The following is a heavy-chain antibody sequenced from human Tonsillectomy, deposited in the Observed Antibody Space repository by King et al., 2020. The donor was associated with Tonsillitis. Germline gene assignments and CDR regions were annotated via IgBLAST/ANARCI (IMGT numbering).Heavy chain of an antibody. D-gene: IGHD5-12*01. V-gene: IGHV3-30*02. CDR1: GFTFSSYG. CDR2: IRYDGSNK. Sequence: VQLVESGGGVVQPGGSLRLSCAASGFTFSSYGMHWVRQAPGKGLEWVAFIRYDGSNKYYADSVKGRFTISRDNSKNTLYLQMNSLRAEGTAVYYCAKDQGSGYPLYGMDVWGQGTTVTVS. J-gene: IGHJ6*02. CDR3: AKDQGSGYPLYGMDV.